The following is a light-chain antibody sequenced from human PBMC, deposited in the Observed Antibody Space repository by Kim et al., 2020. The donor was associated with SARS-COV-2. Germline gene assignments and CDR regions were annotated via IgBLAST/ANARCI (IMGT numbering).Light chain of an antibody. V-gene: IGKV1-12*01. J-gene: IGKJ2*01. CDR1: QSVSVG. CDR2: ATT. CDR3: QQADSLPYT. Sequence: ASVRDSVTCAGRASQSVSVGLAWYQQKPGLAPKLLISATTTLQTGVSPRFSGTGFGSEFALTIDNVQPDDFATYYCQQADSLPYTFAQGTKLEIK.